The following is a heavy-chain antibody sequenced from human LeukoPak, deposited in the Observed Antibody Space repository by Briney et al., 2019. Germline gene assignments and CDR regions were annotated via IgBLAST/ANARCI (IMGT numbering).Heavy chain of an antibody. CDR2: INPNSGGT. J-gene: IGHJ4*02. CDR3: ARGKTMVYCGGDCYRFDN. D-gene: IGHD2-21*02. Sequence: ASVKVSCKASGYTFTDYYMHWVRQAPGQGIEWMGWINPNSGGTNYAQKFQGRVTMTRDTSISTAYMELSRLRSDDTAVYYCARGKTMVYCGGDCYRFDNWGQGTLVTVSS. CDR1: GYTFTDYY. V-gene: IGHV1-2*02.